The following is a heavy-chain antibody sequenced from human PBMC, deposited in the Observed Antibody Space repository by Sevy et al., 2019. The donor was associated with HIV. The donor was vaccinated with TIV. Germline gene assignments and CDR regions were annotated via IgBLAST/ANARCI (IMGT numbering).Heavy chain of an antibody. J-gene: IGHJ4*02. V-gene: IGHV4-4*07. CDR3: ARTAQFVVVDY. CDR2: IYSSGST. CDR1: GGSISGYY. D-gene: IGHD2-15*01. Sequence: SETLSLTCTVSGGSISGYYWSWIRQPAGKGLEWIGRIYSSGSTNYHPSLKSRVTMSVDTSKNQFSLKLSSVTAADTAVYYCARTAQFVVVDYWGQGTLVTVSS.